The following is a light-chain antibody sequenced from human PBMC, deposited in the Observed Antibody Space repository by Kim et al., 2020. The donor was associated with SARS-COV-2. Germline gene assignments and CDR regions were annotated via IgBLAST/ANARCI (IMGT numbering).Light chain of an antibody. Sequence: SYELTQPPSVSLAPGKTARITCGGNNIGSKSVHWYQQKPGQAPVLVIYYDSDRPSGIPERFSGSNSGNTATLTISRVEAGDEADYYCQVWDSSSDHVVFGGGTQLTV. CDR3: QVWDSSSDHVV. CDR1: NIGSKS. V-gene: IGLV3-21*04. J-gene: IGLJ2*01. CDR2: YDS.